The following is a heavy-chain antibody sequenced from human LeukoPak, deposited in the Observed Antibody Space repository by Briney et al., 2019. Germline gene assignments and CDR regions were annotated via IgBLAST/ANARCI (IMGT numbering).Heavy chain of an antibody. CDR2: IIPIFGTT. V-gene: IGHV1-69*13. CDR1: GGTLSSYA. D-gene: IGHD2-2*01. CDR3: ASRYCGSANCQWGDYYYYGMDG. J-gene: IGHJ6*02. Sequence: SVKVSCKASGGTLSSYAISWVRQAPGQGLEWTGGIIPIFGTTKYSQKFQGRVTITAAESTGTAFMDLNSLTSDDTAVYYCASRYCGSANCQWGDYYYYGMDGWGQGTTVTVSS.